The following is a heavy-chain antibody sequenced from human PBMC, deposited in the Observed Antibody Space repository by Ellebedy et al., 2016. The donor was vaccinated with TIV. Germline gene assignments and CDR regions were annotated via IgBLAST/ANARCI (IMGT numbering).Heavy chain of an antibody. CDR2: IYYSGST. V-gene: IGHV4-59*01. D-gene: IGHD6-19*01. CDR3: ARAPGGSSGWYFPGDY. CDR1: GGSISSYY. Sequence: MPSETLSLTCTVSGGSISSYYWSWIRQPPGKGLEWIGYIYYSGSTNYNPSLKSRVTISVDTSKNQFSLKLSSVTAADTAVYYCARAPGGSSGWYFPGDYWGQGTLVTVSS. J-gene: IGHJ4*02.